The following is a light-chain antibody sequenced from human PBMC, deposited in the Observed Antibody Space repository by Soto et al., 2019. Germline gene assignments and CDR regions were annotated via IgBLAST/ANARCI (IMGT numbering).Light chain of an antibody. CDR3: QTWGTGIHVV. CDR1: SGHSSYA. Sequence: QSVLTQSPSASASLGASVKLTCTLSSGHSSYAIAWHQQQPEKGPRYLMKLDSDGSHTKGDAIPDRFSGSSSGAERYLTISRLQSEAEADSYGQTWGTGIHVVFGGGTKVTVL. V-gene: IGLV4-69*01. J-gene: IGLJ2*01. CDR2: LDSDGSH.